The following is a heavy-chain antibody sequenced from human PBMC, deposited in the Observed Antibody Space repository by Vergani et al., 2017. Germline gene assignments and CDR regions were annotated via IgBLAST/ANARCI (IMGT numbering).Heavy chain of an antibody. V-gene: IGHV3-7*01. CDR2: IKQDGSEK. Sequence: EVQLVESGGGLVQPGGSLRLSCAASGFTFSSYWMSWVRQAPGKGLEWVANIKQDGSEKYYVDSVKGRFTISRDNAKNSLYLQMDRLTTDDTAVYFCARDGTDIFVSSSDYSHLLYYGGQGILVTVSS. J-gene: IGHJ4*02. CDR3: ARDGTDIFVSSSDYSHLLYY. D-gene: IGHD3-22*01. CDR1: GFTFSSYW.